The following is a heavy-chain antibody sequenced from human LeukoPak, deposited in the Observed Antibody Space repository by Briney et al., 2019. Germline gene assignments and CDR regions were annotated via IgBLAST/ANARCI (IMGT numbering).Heavy chain of an antibody. CDR2: ISGRGHST. CDR1: GFSFSAYA. CDR3: AGYYDFWSGYYKPLDY. Sequence: PGGSLRLSCAASGFSFSAYAMSWVRQAPGKGPEWVSLISGRGHSTYYSDSVKGRFTISRDNSKNTLYLQMNSLRAEDTAVYYCAGYYDFWSGYYKPLDYWGQGTLVTVSS. D-gene: IGHD3-3*01. V-gene: IGHV3-23*01. J-gene: IGHJ4*02.